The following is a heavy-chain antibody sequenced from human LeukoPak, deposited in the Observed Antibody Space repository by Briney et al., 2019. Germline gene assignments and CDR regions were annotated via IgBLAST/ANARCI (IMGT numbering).Heavy chain of an antibody. J-gene: IGHJ4*02. CDR1: GYTFTVYY. Sequence: ASVKVSCKASGYTFTVYYMHWVRQAPGQGLEWMGWINPNSGGTNYAQKFQGRVTMTRDTSISTAYMELSRLRSDDTAVYYCARFCSGGSCNNYWGQGTLVTVSS. CDR3: ARFCSGGSCNNY. CDR2: INPNSGGT. V-gene: IGHV1-2*02. D-gene: IGHD2-15*01.